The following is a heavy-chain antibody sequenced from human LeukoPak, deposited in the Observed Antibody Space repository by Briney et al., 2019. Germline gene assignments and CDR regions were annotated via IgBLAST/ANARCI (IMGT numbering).Heavy chain of an antibody. D-gene: IGHD6-19*01. J-gene: IGHJ4*02. CDR3: VREENMKPVAGSFDC. CDR1: GFTFSSYS. CDR2: ISSSSSYI. V-gene: IGHV3-21*01. Sequence: GGSLRLSCAASGFTFSSYSMNRVRQAPGKGLEWVSSISSSSSYIYYADSVKGRFTISRDNAKNSLYLQMNSLRAEDTAVYYCVREENMKPVAGSFDCWGQGTLVSVSS.